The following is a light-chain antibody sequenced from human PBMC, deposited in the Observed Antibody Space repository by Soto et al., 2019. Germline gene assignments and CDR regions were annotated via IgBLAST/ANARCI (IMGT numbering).Light chain of an antibody. Sequence: EIVLTQSPGTLSLSPGERATLACRASQSVSSNYLAWYQQKRGQAPRLLIYGASSRATGIPTRFSGSGSGRDVTLTISRLEPEDVAVYYCQEYDTSPRTCGQGTKVEI. J-gene: IGKJ1*01. CDR3: QEYDTSPRT. V-gene: IGKV3-20*01. CDR2: GAS. CDR1: QSVSSNY.